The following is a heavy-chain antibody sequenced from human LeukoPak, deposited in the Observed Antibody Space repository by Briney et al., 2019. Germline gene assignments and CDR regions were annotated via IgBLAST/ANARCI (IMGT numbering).Heavy chain of an antibody. D-gene: IGHD5-12*01. V-gene: IGHV3-23*01. CDR2: ISGSGGST. CDR1: GFTFSSYA. J-gene: IGHJ4*02. Sequence: GGSLRLSCAASGFTFSSYAMSWVRQAPGKGPEWVSAISGSGGSTYYADSVKGRFTISRDNSKNTLYLQMNSLRAEDTAVYYCAKDRVATTLFDYWGQGTLVTVSS. CDR3: AKDRVATTLFDY.